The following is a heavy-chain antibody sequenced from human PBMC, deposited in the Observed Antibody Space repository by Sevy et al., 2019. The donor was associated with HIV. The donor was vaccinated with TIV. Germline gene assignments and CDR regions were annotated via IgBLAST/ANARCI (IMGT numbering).Heavy chain of an antibody. J-gene: IGHJ4*02. D-gene: IGHD6-13*01. CDR2: IYSGGNT. CDR1: GFTVSSYY. V-gene: IGHV3-53*01. CDR3: ARGLFGTSSY. Sequence: GGSLRLSCATSGFTVSSYYMSWIRQAPGKGLEWVSVIYSGGNTYYADSVKGRFTISRDNSKNTLYLQMNSLRAEDTAVYYCARGLFGTSSYWGQRTLVTVSS.